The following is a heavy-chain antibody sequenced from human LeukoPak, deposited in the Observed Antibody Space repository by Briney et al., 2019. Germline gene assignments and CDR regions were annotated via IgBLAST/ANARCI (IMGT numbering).Heavy chain of an antibody. CDR2: IWSDGSNK. Sequence: GGSQRLSCATSGLTFSSYGMHWVRQAPGKGLEWVAVIWSDGSNKYYADSVKGRFTISRDNSKNTLYLQLNSLRAEDTAVYYCAKSTVAFYYFDNWGQGTRVIVSS. CDR3: AKSTVAFYYFDN. V-gene: IGHV3-33*06. J-gene: IGHJ4*02. CDR1: GLTFSSYG. D-gene: IGHD4-23*01.